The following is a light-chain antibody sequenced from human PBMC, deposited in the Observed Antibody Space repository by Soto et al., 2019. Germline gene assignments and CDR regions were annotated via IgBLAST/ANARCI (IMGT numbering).Light chain of an antibody. CDR3: ASWDDSLNGDVV. Sequence: QLVLTQPPSASGTPGQRVTISCSGSSSNIGSNTVNWYQQLPGTAPKLLIYSNNQRPSGVPDRFSGSESGTSASLAISGLQSEDEADYYCASWDDSLNGDVVFGGGTKLTVL. V-gene: IGLV1-44*01. CDR2: SNN. J-gene: IGLJ2*01. CDR1: SSNIGSNT.